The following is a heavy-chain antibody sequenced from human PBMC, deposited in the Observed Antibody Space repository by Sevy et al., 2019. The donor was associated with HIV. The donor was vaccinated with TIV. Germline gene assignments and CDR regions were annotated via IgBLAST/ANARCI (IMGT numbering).Heavy chain of an antibody. V-gene: IGHV1-2*02. CDR3: ARDLPTGNYFKY. D-gene: IGHD2-8*02. J-gene: IGHJ4*02. CDR1: GYTLSDSY. Sequence: ASVKVSCKASGYTLSDSYIHWVRLAPGQGLEWMGWINAASGGTKYAQKFQDRVTMTRDTSITTAYMEMSRLKSDDTVVYYCARDLPTGNYFKYWGQGTLVTVSS. CDR2: INAASGGT.